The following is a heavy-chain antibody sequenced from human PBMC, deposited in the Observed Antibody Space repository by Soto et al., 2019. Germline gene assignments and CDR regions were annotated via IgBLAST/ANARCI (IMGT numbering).Heavy chain of an antibody. D-gene: IGHD6-6*01. CDR2: ISAYNGNT. V-gene: IGHV1-18*01. J-gene: IGHJ4*02. CDR3: ARDRPLSRRRTWLPSFAS. CDR1: GYTFTSYG. Sequence: QVQLVQSGAEVKKPGASVKVSCKASGYTFTSYGISWVRQAPGQGLEWMGWISAYNGNTNYAQKPQGRVTMTTDTPTTTPSMQLRSLRSADTAVHYCARDRPLSRRRTWLPSFASWGQGTLVTVSS.